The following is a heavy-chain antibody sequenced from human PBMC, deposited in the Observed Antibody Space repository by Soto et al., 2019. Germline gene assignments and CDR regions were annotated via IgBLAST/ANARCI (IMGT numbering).Heavy chain of an antibody. CDR2: IDPSDSYT. CDR3: ARPSSSNSCGVVIGEFQN. Sequence: GESLKISCKGSGFSFTSYWINWVRQMPGKGLEWMGRIDPSDSYTNYSPSFQGHVTISTDKSISTAYLQWSSLKASDTAMYYCARPSSSNSCGVVIGEFQNWRQGTLVTVSS. J-gene: IGHJ1*01. V-gene: IGHV5-10-1*01. D-gene: IGHD3-3*02. CDR1: GFSFTSYW.